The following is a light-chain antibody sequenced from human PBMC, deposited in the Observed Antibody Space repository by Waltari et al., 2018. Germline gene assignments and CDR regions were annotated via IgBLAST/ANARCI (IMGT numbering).Light chain of an antibody. CDR3: SSYAGSINFML. V-gene: IGLV2-8*01. CDR2: EVT. CDR1: GNDIGRYNY. Sequence: QSALTQPPSASGSPGQSVTISCTGTGNDIGRYNYVSWYQQHPGKAHNLKIYEVTKRPSGVPDRASVSKSGSTASLTVSGLQAEDEASYYCSSYAGSINFMLFGGGTKLTVL. J-gene: IGLJ3*02.